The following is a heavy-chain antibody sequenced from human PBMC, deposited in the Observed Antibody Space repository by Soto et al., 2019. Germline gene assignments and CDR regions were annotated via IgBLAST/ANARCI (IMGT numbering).Heavy chain of an antibody. CDR2: MYHSGNT. V-gene: IGHV4-59*04. CDR1: GASIRSYY. Sequence: SETLSLTCSVSGASIRSYYWHWIRQPPGKGLEWIGYMYHSGNTYYNPSLKGRVTISLDHSRNQFSLRLNSVTAADTAVYFCASSKYDVVAGSVWFDPWGQGTLVTVSS. D-gene: IGHD2-21*01. J-gene: IGHJ5*02. CDR3: ASSKYDVVAGSVWFDP.